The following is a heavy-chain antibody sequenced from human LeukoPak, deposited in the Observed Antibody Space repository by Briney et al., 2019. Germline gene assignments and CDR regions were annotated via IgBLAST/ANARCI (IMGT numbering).Heavy chain of an antibody. CDR2: ISAYNGNT. Sequence: GASVKVSCKDSGYTFTGYYMHWVRQAPGQGLEWMGWISAYNGNTNYAQKLQGRVTMTTDTSTSTAYRELRSLRSDDTAVYYCARAPGPGPGYFDYWGQGTLVTVSS. J-gene: IGHJ4*02. D-gene: IGHD1-14*01. CDR1: GYTFTGYY. CDR3: ARAPGPGPGYFDY. V-gene: IGHV1-18*04.